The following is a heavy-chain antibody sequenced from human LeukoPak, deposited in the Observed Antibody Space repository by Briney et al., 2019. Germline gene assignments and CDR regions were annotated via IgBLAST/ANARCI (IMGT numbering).Heavy chain of an antibody. Sequence: GGSLRLSCAASGFTFSSYAMHWVRQAPGKGLEWVAVISYDGSNKYYADSVKGRFTISRDNSKNTLYLQMNSLRAEDTAVYYCARTYYYDSSGYLDYWGQGTLVTVSS. CDR1: GFTFSSYA. V-gene: IGHV3-30-3*01. J-gene: IGHJ4*02. CDR2: ISYDGSNK. CDR3: ARTYYYDSSGYLDY. D-gene: IGHD3-22*01.